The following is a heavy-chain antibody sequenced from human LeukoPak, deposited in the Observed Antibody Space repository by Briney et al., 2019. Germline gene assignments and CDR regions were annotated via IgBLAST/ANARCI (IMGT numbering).Heavy chain of an antibody. CDR1: GGSISSSSYY. J-gene: IGHJ4*02. Sequence: SETLSLTCTVSGGSISSSSYYWGWIRQPPGKGLEWIGSIYYSGSIYYNPSLKSRVTISVDTSKNQFSLKLSSVTAADTAVYYCARHYEGGYSYWGQGTLVTVSS. CDR2: IYYSGSI. D-gene: IGHD3-22*01. CDR3: ARHYEGGYSY. V-gene: IGHV4-39*01.